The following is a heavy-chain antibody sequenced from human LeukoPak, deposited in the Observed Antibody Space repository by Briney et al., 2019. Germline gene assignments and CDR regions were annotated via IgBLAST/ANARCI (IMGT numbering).Heavy chain of an antibody. CDR1: GFTFSSYA. V-gene: IGHV3-30-3*01. D-gene: IGHD4-23*01. CDR3: ARGRPHGNDY. Sequence: PGGSLRLSCAASGFTFSSYAMHWVRQTPGKGLEWVAVMSSDGSKKYYADSVKGRFTISRDNSKNTLYLQMNSLRAEDTAVYYCARGRPHGNDYWGQGTLVTVSS. J-gene: IGHJ4*02. CDR2: MSSDGSKK.